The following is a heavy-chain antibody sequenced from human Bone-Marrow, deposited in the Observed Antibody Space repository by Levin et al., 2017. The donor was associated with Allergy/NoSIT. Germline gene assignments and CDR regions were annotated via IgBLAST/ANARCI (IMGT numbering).Heavy chain of an antibody. Sequence: GESLKISCAAFEFTFSSFTMNWVRQAPGKGLEWVAVMSYDGSNKDYADSVKGRFTISRDNSKNTLYLQMNNLRLEDTAVYYCARAPVAGTCDYWGQGTLVTVSS. D-gene: IGHD5-12*01. J-gene: IGHJ4*02. V-gene: IGHV3-30-3*01. CDR2: MSYDGSNK. CDR3: ARAPVAGTCDY. CDR1: EFTFSSFT.